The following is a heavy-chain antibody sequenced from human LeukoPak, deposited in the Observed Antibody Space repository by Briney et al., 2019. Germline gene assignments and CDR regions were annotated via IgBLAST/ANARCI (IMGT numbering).Heavy chain of an antibody. D-gene: IGHD2-8*01. CDR1: GYTFTSYA. V-gene: IGHV1-3*03. Sequence: ASVKVSCKASGYTFTSYAMHWVRQAPGQRLEWMGWINAGNGNTKYSQEFQGRVTITRDTSASTAYMELSSLRSEDMAVYYCARGVVLMVYAKDGFDYWGQGTLVTVSS. CDR2: INAGNGNT. J-gene: IGHJ4*02. CDR3: ARGVVLMVYAKDGFDY.